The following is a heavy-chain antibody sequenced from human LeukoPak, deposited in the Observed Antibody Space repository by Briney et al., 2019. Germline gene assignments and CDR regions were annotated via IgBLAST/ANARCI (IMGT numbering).Heavy chain of an antibody. CDR2: IYYSGST. CDR3: ARSRTTYYYYYMDV. CDR1: GGSISSYY. V-gene: IGHV4-59*01. D-gene: IGHD4-17*01. J-gene: IGHJ6*03. Sequence: SETLSLTCTVSGGSISSYYWSWIRQPPGKGLEWIGYIYYSGSTNYNPSFKSRVTISVDTSKNQFSLKLSSVTAADTAVYYCARSRTTYYYYYMDVWGKGTTVTVSS.